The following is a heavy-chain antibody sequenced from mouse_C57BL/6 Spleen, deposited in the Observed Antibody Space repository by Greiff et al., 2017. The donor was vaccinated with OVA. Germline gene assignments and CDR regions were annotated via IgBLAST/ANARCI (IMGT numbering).Heavy chain of an antibody. V-gene: IGHV1-50*01. CDR3: ARWRQHSY. CDR1: GYTFTSYW. J-gene: IGHJ2*01. D-gene: IGHD3-2*02. Sequence: QVQLQQPGAELVKPGASVKLSCKASGYTFTSYWMQWVKQRPGQGLEWIGEIDPSDSYTNYNQKFKGKATLTVDTSSSTAYMQLSSLTSEDSAVYYCARWRQHSYWGQGTTLTVSS. CDR2: IDPSDSYT.